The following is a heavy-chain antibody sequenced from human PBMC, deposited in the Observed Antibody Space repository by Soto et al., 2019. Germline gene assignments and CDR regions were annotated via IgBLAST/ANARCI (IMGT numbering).Heavy chain of an antibody. J-gene: IGHJ4*01. CDR2: ISWNSGSI. D-gene: IGHD3-9*01. Sequence: LKISCAASGFTFDDYAMHWVRQAPGKGLERVSGISWNSGSIGYADSVKGRFTISRDNAKNSLYLQMNSLRAEDTALYYCAKGPRDILTGYYDYWGQGTLVTVSS. CDR1: GFTFDDYA. V-gene: IGHV3-9*01. CDR3: AKGPRDILTGYYDY.